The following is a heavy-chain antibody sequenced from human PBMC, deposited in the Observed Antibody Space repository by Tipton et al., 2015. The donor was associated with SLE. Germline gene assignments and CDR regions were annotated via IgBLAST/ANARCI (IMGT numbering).Heavy chain of an antibody. CDR1: GFTFSHY. V-gene: IGHV4-59*11. D-gene: IGHD2-2*02. CDR2: INDSGNT. Sequence: LRLSCAASGFTFSHYWSWIRQPPGKALEWIGYINDSGNTNYNPSLESRVTISLDTSKNQFSLKLSSVTGADTAVYYCAREAAISPVDAFDIWGQGTMVSVSS. J-gene: IGHJ3*02. CDR3: AREAAISPVDAFDI.